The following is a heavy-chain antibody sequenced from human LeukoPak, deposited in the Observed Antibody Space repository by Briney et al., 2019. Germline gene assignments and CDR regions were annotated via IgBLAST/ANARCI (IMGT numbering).Heavy chain of an antibody. CDR1: GFTFDSYG. CDR3: AKVLTGYYYDSSGYSS. CDR2: ISGSGGST. D-gene: IGHD3-22*01. J-gene: IGHJ4*02. V-gene: IGHV3-23*01. Sequence: GGSLRLSCAASGFTFDSYGVSWVRQAPGKGLEWVSAISGSGGSTYYADSVKGRFTISRDNSKNTLYLQMNSLRAEDTAVYYCAKVLTGYYYDSSGYSSWGQGTLVTVSS.